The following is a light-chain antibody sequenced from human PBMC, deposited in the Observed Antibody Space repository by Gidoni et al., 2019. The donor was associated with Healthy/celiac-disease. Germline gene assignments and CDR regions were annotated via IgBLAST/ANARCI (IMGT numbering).Light chain of an antibody. CDR2: GAS. Sequence: EIVLTQSPGTLSLSPGERATLSCRARESVSSSYLAWYQQKPGQAPRLLIYGASSRATGIPDRFIGSGSGTDFTLTISRLEPEDFAVYYCQQYGSSSLTFGGXTKGEIK. V-gene: IGKV3-20*01. CDR1: ESVSSSY. J-gene: IGKJ4*01. CDR3: QQYGSSSLT.